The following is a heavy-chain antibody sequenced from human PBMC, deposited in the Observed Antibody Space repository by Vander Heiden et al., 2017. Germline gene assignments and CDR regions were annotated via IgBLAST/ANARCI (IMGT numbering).Heavy chain of an antibody. Sequence: EVQLVESGGGLIQPGVSLRLPRAASGSTFTNNYMNWVRQAPGKGLEWVSVLYSTGTTYYADPVKGRFTISRDNSKNTLYLQMNSMRAEDTAVYYCAITATRYYYYGMDVWGQGITVTVSS. CDR2: LYSTGTT. CDR3: AITATRYYYYGMDV. J-gene: IGHJ6*02. V-gene: IGHV3-53*01. D-gene: IGHD1-26*01. CDR1: GSTFTNNY.